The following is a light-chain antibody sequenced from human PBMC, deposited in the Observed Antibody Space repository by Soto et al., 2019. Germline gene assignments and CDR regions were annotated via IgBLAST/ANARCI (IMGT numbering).Light chain of an antibody. CDR3: QKSYSTPPT. V-gene: IGKV1-39*01. CDR2: AAS. Sequence: QMTESPSTVSASVGETVTITCGASHDIDYWVAWFQQKPGKAPKLVIHAASSLQSGVPSRFSGSGSGTDFTLTISSLQPEDFATYYCQKSYSTPPTFGQGTKVDIK. CDR1: HDIDYW. J-gene: IGKJ1*01.